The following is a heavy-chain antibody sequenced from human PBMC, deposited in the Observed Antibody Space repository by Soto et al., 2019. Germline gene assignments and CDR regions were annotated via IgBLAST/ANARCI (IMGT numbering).Heavy chain of an antibody. Sequence: QVQLVQSGAEVKKPGASVKVSCKASGYTFTGYYMHWVRQAPGQGLEWMGWINPNSGGTNYAQKVQGRVTMTRDTSISPAYMELSRLRSDDTAVYYCARDYYDFWSGYHKNNWFDPWGQGTLVTVSS. V-gene: IGHV1-2*02. D-gene: IGHD3-3*01. CDR1: GYTFTGYY. CDR2: INPNSGGT. J-gene: IGHJ5*02. CDR3: ARDYYDFWSGYHKNNWFDP.